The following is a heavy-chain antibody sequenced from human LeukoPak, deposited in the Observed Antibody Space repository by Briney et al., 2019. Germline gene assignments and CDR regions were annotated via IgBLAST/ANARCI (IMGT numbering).Heavy chain of an antibody. V-gene: IGHV1-69*02. CDR1: GGTFSSYS. J-gene: IGHJ4*02. CDR3: ARSAIVAVAAYYFDY. D-gene: IGHD6-19*01. CDR2: IIPILGIA. Sequence: ASVKLSCKASGGTFSSYSSSWVRQAPGQGLEWMGRIIPILGIANYAQKFQGRVKITADKSTSTAYMDLSSLRSEATAVYYCARSAIVAVAAYYFDYWGQGTLVTVSS.